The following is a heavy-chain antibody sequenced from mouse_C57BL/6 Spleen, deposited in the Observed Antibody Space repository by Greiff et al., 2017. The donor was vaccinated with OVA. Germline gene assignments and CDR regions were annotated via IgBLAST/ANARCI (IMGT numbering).Heavy chain of an antibody. Sequence: VQLQQSGPELVKPGASVKISCKASGYTFTDYYMNWVKQSHGKSLEWIGDINPNNGGTSYNQKFKGKATLTVDKSSSTAYMELRSLTSEDSAVYYCARSLYYYGSSYYYFDYWGQGTTLTVSS. V-gene: IGHV1-26*01. CDR1: GYTFTDYY. D-gene: IGHD1-1*01. CDR3: ARSLYYYGSSYYYFDY. J-gene: IGHJ2*01. CDR2: INPNNGGT.